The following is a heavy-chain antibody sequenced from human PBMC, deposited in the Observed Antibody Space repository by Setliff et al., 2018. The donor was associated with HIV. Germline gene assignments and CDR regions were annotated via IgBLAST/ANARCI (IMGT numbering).Heavy chain of an antibody. Sequence: ASVKVSCKASGYNFGSYFMHWVRQAPGKGLEWMGRVDPEDGETIYAERFRGRISLTVDTSTDTAYMELSSLRSEDTAVYYCGTVRIAVPDDFDFWGQGTLVTVSS. V-gene: IGHV1-69-2*01. D-gene: IGHD6-19*01. CDR1: GYNFGSYF. CDR3: GTVRIAVPDDFDF. CDR2: VDPEDGET. J-gene: IGHJ4*02.